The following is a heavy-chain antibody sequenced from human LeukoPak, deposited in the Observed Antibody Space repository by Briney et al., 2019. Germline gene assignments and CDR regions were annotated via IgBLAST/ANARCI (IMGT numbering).Heavy chain of an antibody. CDR3: AREVPENFNFDY. V-gene: IGHV1-46*01. J-gene: IGHJ4*02. CDR2: ITPSGGST. Sequence: ASVKVSCKASGYTFTSYYTHWVRQAPGQGLEWMGIITPSGGSTLYAQKFQGRVTVTSDMSTSTVYVELSSLRSEDTAVYYCAREVPENFNFDYWGQGTLVTVSS. CDR1: GYTFTSYY. D-gene: IGHD2/OR15-2a*01.